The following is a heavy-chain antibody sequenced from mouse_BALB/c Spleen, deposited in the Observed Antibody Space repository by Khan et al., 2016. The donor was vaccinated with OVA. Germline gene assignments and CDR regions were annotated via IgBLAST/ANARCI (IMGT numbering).Heavy chain of an antibody. CDR3: ARHNYGPFAY. CDR2: ISTAGDYI. D-gene: IGHD1-1*01. J-gene: IGHJ3*01. CDR1: GFTFSTFA. V-gene: IGHV5-6*01. Sequence: EVQLVESGGDLVKPGGSLKLSCAASGFTFSTFAMSWVRQTPDKRLEWVATISTAGDYIYYPDSVKGRFTISRDNAKNTLYLQMSSLRSEDTAMSYCARHNYGPFAYWGQGTLVTVSA.